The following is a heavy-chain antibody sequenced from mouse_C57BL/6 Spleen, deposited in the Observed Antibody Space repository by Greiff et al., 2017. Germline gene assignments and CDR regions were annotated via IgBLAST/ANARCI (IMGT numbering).Heavy chain of an antibody. V-gene: IGHV1-69*01. CDR1: GYTLTSYW. Sequence: QVQLQQSGAELVMPGASVKLSCKASGYTLTSYWMHWVKQRPGQGLEWIGEIDPSDSYTNYNQKFKGKSTLTVDKSSSTAYMQLSSLTSEDSAVYYCARPYYGSSYYAMDYWGQGTSVTVSS. D-gene: IGHD1-1*01. J-gene: IGHJ4*01. CDR2: IDPSDSYT. CDR3: ARPYYGSSYYAMDY.